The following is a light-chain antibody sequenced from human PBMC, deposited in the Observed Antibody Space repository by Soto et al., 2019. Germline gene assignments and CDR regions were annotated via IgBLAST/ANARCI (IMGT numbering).Light chain of an antibody. J-gene: IGKJ1*01. V-gene: IGKV3-20*01. CDR2: RAS. CDR3: QQYGSSPRT. Sequence: EIVLTQSPGTLSLSPGERATLSCRASQSVTSNYLAWYQQKPGQAPRLLISRASSRATGIPDRFSGSGSGTDFALTISRLEPEDFALYYCQQYGSSPRTFGQGTKVEIK. CDR1: QSVTSNY.